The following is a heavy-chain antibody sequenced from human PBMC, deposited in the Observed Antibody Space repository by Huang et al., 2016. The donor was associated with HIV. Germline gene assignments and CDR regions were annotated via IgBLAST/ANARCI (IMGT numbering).Heavy chain of an antibody. Sequence: EVQLVQSGGDLVKPGGSLRLSCAVSGFPFNYAWMTWVRQGPGKGLGWVGRMKTNSDGGTTDYAAAVKGRVTISRDDSRKTLYLEMNSLKDEDTAVYYCTTQYYDTDVRSAVSYWGQGTLVTVSS. CDR1: GFPFNYAW. V-gene: IGHV3-15*01. CDR2: MKTNSDGGTT. CDR3: TTQYYDTDVRSAVSY. D-gene: IGHD3-16*01. J-gene: IGHJ4*02.